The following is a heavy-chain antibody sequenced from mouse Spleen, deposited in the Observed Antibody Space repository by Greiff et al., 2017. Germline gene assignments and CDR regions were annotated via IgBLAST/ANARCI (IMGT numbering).Heavy chain of an antibody. CDR1: GYTFTDYY. J-gene: IGHJ4*01. CDR2: IYPGSGNT. D-gene: IGHD4-1*01. Sequence: VQLQQSGAELVRPGASVKLSCKASGYTFTDYYINWVKQRPGQGLEWIARIYPGSGNTYYNEKFKGKATLTAEKSSSTAYMQLSSLTSEDSAVYFCARAFAGTGAMDYWGQGTSVTVSS. V-gene: IGHV1-76*01. CDR3: ARAFAGTGAMDY.